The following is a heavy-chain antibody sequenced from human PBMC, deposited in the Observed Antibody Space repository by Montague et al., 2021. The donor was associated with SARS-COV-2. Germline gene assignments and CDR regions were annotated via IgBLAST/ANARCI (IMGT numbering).Heavy chain of an antibody. CDR2: INHRGTS. CDR3: ARGRQHFNMIVVVMTGGVYCFDY. Sequence: SETLSLTYAVYGGSFSDYYWSWIRQPPGKGLEWIGEINHRGTSKYNPSLKSRVSISLDTSKNQFSLYLSSVTAADTAVYYCARGRQHFNMIVVVMTGGVYCFDYWGQGTLVTVSS. J-gene: IGHJ4*02. D-gene: IGHD3-22*01. CDR1: GGSFSDYY. V-gene: IGHV4-34*01.